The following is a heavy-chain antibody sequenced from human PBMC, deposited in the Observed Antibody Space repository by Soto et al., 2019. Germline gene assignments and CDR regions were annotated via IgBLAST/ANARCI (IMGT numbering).Heavy chain of an antibody. CDR2: ISYDGSNK. J-gene: IGHJ5*02. V-gene: IGHV3-30*18. CDR1: GFTFSSYG. CDR3: AKANPRYCSGGSCYPLSDP. D-gene: IGHD2-15*01. Sequence: LGGSLRLSCAASGFTFSSYGMHWVRQAPGKGLEWVAVISYDGSNKYYADSVKGRFTISRDNSKNTLYLQMNSLRAEDTAVYYCAKANPRYCSGGSCYPLSDPWGQGTLVTISS.